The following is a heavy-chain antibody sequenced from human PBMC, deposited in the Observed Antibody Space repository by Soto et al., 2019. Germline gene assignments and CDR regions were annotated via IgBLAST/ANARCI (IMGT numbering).Heavy chain of an antibody. V-gene: IGHV3-30*18. CDR1: GFTFSSYG. CDR3: AKDFQYYYGSGSVMVV. D-gene: IGHD3-10*01. Sequence: QVQLVESGGGVVQPGRSLRLSCAASGFTFSSYGMHWVRQAPGKGLEWVAVISYDGSNKYYADSVKGRFTISRDNSKITLDLQINSRRAEDTAVYYCAKDFQYYYGSGSVMVVWGQGTTVTVSS. CDR2: ISYDGSNK. J-gene: IGHJ6*02.